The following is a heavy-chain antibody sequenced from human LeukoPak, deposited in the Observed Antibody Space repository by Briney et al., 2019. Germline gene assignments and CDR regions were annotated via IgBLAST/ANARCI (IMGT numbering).Heavy chain of an antibody. V-gene: IGHV3-7*03. D-gene: IGHD3-9*01. CDR1: GFTLRSFW. CDR3: ATHLRYSFNI. CDR2: IKQDGSEK. Sequence: GGSLRLSGSASGFTLRSFWMSWVRQAPGKGLEWVGNIKQDGSEKYYVDSVKGRFTISRDNAKNSLYLQMNSLRVEDTAVYYCATHLRYSFNIWGQGTMVTVSS. J-gene: IGHJ3*02.